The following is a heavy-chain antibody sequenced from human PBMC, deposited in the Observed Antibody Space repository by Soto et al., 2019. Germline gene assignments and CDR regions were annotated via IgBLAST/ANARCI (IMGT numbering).Heavy chain of an antibody. CDR2: IYYSRST. CDR1: GASIRSTDCY. Sequence: EPLSLTCTVSGASIRSTDCYWGWIRQPPGKGLEWVGSIYYSRSTTYNPSLNNRVTVSVDTSNNQLSLRSSFEGAADTAGYYFAAHGDSTIRAFHFWAQETWVT. V-gene: IGHV4-39*01. CDR3: AAHGDSTIRAFHF. D-gene: IGHD2-8*01. J-gene: IGHJ4*02.